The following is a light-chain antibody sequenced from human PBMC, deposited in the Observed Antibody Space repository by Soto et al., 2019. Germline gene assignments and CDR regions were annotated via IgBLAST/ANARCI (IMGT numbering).Light chain of an antibody. V-gene: IGKV3-11*01. CDR1: HSVSSS. Sequence: EIGLTQSPATLSLSPGERATLSCRASHSVSSSLAWYQQKPGQAPRLLIYDASNRATGIPARFSGSGSGTDFTLTIGSLEPEDFAVYYCQQRSTWPPFTFGPGTKVDIK. CDR3: QQRSTWPPFT. CDR2: DAS. J-gene: IGKJ3*01.